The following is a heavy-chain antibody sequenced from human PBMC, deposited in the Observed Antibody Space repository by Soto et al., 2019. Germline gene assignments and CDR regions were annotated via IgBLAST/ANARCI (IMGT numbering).Heavy chain of an antibody. CDR1: GFTASINY. D-gene: IGHD2-15*01. CDR2: IYSGGST. V-gene: IGHV3-66*01. J-gene: IGHJ5*02. Sequence: PGGSLRLSCAASGFTASINYMSWVRQAPGKGLEWVSVIYSGGSTYFADSVKDRFSISRDNSKNTLHLQMNSLRAEDTAVYYCAREGRPWGQGTLVTVSS. CDR3: AREGRP.